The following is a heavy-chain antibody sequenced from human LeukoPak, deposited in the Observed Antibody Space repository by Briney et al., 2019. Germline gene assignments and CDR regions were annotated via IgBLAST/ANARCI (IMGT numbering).Heavy chain of an antibody. CDR1: GGSISSYY. CDR3: ARVEMATITLSY. D-gene: IGHD5-24*01. Sequence: SETQSLTCTVSGGSISSYYWSWIRQPPGKGLEWIGYIYYSGSTNYNPSLKSRVTISVDTSKNQFSLKLSSVTAADTAVYYCARVEMATITLSYWGQGTLVTVSS. J-gene: IGHJ4*02. V-gene: IGHV4-59*01. CDR2: IYYSGST.